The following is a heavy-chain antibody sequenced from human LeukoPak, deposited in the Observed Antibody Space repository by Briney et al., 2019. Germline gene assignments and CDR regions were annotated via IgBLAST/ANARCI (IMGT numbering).Heavy chain of an antibody. D-gene: IGHD3-10*01. CDR2: INPSGGST. CDR1: GYTFTNYY. Sequence: ASVKVSCKASGYTFTNYYVHRVRQAPGQGLEWMGVINPSGGSTNYAQKLQGRVTMTTDTSTSTAYMELRSLRSDDTAVYYCARAKGPGFGELGNRYFDYWGQGTLVTVSS. CDR3: ARAKGPGFGELGNRYFDY. V-gene: IGHV1-46*01. J-gene: IGHJ4*02.